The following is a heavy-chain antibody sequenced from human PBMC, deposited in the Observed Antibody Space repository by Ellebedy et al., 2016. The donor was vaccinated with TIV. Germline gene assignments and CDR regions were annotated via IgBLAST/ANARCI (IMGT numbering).Heavy chain of an antibody. J-gene: IGHJ4*02. V-gene: IGHV3-30*18. Sequence: GGSLRLSCAASGFTFSSYGMHWVRQAPGKGLQWVAVTSYDGSQKYYADSVKGRFTISRDNAKNSLYLQMNSLRAEDTALYYCAKVSVATISGYFDYWGQGTLVTVSS. D-gene: IGHD2-15*01. CDR2: TSYDGSQK. CDR1: GFTFSSYG. CDR3: AKVSVATISGYFDY.